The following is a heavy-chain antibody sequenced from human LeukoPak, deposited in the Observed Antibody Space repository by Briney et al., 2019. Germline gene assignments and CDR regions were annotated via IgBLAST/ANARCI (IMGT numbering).Heavy chain of an antibody. J-gene: IGHJ3*01. CDR2: IIVGNGNT. CDR3: ARDAVVGTGIAFDV. CDR1: GYTFTSYD. D-gene: IGHD4-23*01. V-gene: IGHV1-3*01. Sequence: GASVKVSCKASGYTFTSYDMYWVRQAPGQRLEWMGWIIVGNGNTKYSQKFQGRFIITTDTSASTVYMELSSLRSEDTAVYYCARDAVVGTGIAFDVWGQGTMVTVSS.